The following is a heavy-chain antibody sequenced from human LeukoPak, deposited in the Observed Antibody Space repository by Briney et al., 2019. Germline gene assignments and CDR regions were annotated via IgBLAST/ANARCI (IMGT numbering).Heavy chain of an antibody. Sequence: SEALSLTRIDSHGSTMGYIWHWIRPAPRKGVDWIGCIHYTGSGTNAYNPFLSSRVTISIDTSKNDFYLRMTSCIPAETGTYFCARATENTPDRGKTLAYLVQGIQVAVSS. CDR2: IHYTGSGTN. CDR3: ARATENTPDRGKTLAY. V-gene: IGHV4-59*12. D-gene: IGHD1-14*01. J-gene: IGHJ4*02. CDR1: HGSTMGYI.